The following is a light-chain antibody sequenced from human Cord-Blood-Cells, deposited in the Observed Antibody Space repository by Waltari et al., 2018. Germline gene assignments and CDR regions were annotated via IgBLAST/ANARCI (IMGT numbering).Light chain of an antibody. Sequence: DIEMTQSPDSLAVSLGERATINCKSSQSVLYSSNKKNYSAWYQQKPGQPPKLLISGAATRECGVPVRFSGSGSGTDFTITISSLQAEEVAVYYCQQYYSTPLTFSGGAKAEIK. J-gene: IGKJ4*01. CDR1: QSVLYSSNKKNY. V-gene: IGKV4-1*01. CDR3: QQYYSTPLT. CDR2: GAA.